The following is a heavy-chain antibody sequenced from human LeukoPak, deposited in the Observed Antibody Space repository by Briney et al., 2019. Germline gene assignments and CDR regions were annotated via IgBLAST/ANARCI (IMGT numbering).Heavy chain of an antibody. V-gene: IGHV3-15*01. CDR1: AFTFSNAW. CDR3: TTSYNWNYFDY. Sequence: GGSLRLSCAASAFTFSNAWMSWVRQAPGKGLEWVGRIKSKTDGGTTDYAAPVKGRFTISRDDSKNTLYLQMNSLKTEDTAVYYCTTSYNWNYFDYWGQGTLVTVSS. CDR2: IKSKTDGGTT. J-gene: IGHJ4*02. D-gene: IGHD1-20*01.